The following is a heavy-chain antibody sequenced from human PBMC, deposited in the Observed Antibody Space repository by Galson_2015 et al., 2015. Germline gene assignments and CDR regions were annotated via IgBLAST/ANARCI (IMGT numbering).Heavy chain of an antibody. J-gene: IGHJ4*02. Sequence: SLRLSCAVSEFAFSKAWMHWVRQAPGKGLEWVGRFELATDGGTTDYAAPVKGRFTISRDDSKNTLYVQMNSLKSEDTAVYYSLIDWFGESYWGRGTLVSVSS. D-gene: IGHD3-10*01. CDR1: EFAFSKAW. V-gene: IGHV3-15*04. CDR2: FELATDGGTT. CDR3: LIDWFGESY.